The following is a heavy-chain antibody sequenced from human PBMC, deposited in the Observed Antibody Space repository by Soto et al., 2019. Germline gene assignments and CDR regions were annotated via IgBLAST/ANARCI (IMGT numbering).Heavy chain of an antibody. D-gene: IGHD1-26*01. CDR3: AGGYSGSSYVNCYGMDV. V-gene: IGHV1-69*12. CDR2: IIPIFGTA. J-gene: IGHJ6*02. CDR1: VGTFSSYA. Sequence: QVQLVQSGAEVKKPGSSVKVSCKASVGTFSSYAISWVRQAPGQGLEWMGGIIPIFGTANYAQKFQGRVTITADESTSTAYMELSSLRSEDTAVYYCAGGYSGSSYVNCYGMDVWGQGTTVTVSS.